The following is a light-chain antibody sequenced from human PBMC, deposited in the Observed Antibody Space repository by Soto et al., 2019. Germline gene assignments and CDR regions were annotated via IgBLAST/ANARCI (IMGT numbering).Light chain of an antibody. J-gene: IGKJ4*01. V-gene: IGKV3-20*01. CDR1: QSVRSDY. CDR3: QQYCNSPLT. Sequence: EIVLTQSPDTLSLSPGQRATLSCRASQSVRSDYFAWYQQKPGQAPRVIIFAVSTSATGVPDRFSGSGSGTDFTLTISRLEPEDFALYYFQQYCNSPLTVGGGTNVDSK. CDR2: AVS.